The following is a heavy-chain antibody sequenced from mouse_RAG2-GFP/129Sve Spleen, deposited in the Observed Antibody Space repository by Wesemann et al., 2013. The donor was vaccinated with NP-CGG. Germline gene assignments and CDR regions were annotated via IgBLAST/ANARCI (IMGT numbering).Heavy chain of an antibody. CDR1: GYSITSDYA. CDR2: ISYSGST. J-gene: IGHJ2*01. Sequence: DVQLQESGPGLVKPSQSLSLTCTVTGYSITSDYAWNWIRQFPGNKLEWMGYISYSGSTSYNPSLKSRISITRDTSKNQFFLQLNSVTTEDTATYYCARDDYDGGYYFDYWGQGTTLTVSS. CDR3: ARDDYDGGYYFDY. V-gene: IGHV3-2*02. D-gene: IGHD2-4*01.